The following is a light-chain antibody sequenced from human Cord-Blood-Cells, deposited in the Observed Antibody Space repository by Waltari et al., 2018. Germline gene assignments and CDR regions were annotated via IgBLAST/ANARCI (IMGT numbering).Light chain of an antibody. V-gene: IGKV3-20*01. CDR3: QQYGSSPRT. CDR2: GAS. CDR1: QSVSSSY. J-gene: IGKJ1*01. Sequence: IVLTQSPGTLSLSPGERATLSCRASQSVSSSYLAWYQQKPGQAPSLLIYGASSRAPGIPDRFSGSGSGTDFTLTISRLEPEDFAVYYCQQYGSSPRTFGQGTKVEIK.